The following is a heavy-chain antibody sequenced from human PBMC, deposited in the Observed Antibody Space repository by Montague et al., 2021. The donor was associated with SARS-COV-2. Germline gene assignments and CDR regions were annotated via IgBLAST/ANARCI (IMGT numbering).Heavy chain of an antibody. V-gene: IGHV4-39*02. D-gene: IGHD3-10*01. J-gene: IGHJ4*02. CDR1: SGSIISSGYY. Sequence: SQTLSLTCSVSSGSIISSGYYWGWIRQPPGKELEWIGNIYYSGTTYYNPSLQSRGTISVDTSENHLSLRLSSVTVADTAVYFCARGMIRGVTTPFDYWGQGSQVTVSS. CDR2: IYYSGTT. CDR3: ARGMIRGVTTPFDY.